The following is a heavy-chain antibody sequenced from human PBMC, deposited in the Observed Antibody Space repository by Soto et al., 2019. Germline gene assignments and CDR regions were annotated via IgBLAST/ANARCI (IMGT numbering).Heavy chain of an antibody. Sequence: GGSLRLSCAASGFTFSSYGMHWVRQAPGKGLEWVAVISYDGSNKYYADSVKGRFTISRDNSKNTLYLQMNSLRAEDTAVYYCAKLVGSYFLWAFDTWGQGTMVTVSS. D-gene: IGHD1-26*01. CDR3: AKLVGSYFLWAFDT. CDR2: ISYDGSNK. J-gene: IGHJ3*02. V-gene: IGHV3-30*18. CDR1: GFTFSSYG.